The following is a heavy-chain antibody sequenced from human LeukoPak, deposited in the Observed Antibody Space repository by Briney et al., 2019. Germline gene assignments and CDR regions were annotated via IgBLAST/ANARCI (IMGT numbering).Heavy chain of an antibody. Sequence: SETLSLTCTVSGGSISSGDYYWSWIRQSPGKGLEWIGYIYYSGSTYYNPSLKSRVTISVDTSKNQFSLKLSSVTAAGTAVYYCGRGRYYDYVWGSYRDAFDIWGRGTMVTVSS. V-gene: IGHV4-30-4*01. CDR1: GGSISSGDYY. CDR2: IYYSGST. CDR3: GRGRYYDYVWGSYRDAFDI. D-gene: IGHD3-16*02. J-gene: IGHJ3*02.